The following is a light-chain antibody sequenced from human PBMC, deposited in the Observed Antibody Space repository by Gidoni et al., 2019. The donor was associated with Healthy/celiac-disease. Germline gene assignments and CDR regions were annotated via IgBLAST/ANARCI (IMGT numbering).Light chain of an antibody. CDR2: EVS. CDR1: SSAVGGYNY. Sequence: QSSLTPPPSASGSPGQSVTISCTGTSSAVGGYNYVSWYQQHPGKAPKLMIYEVSKRPSGVPDRFSGSKSGNTASLTVSGLQAEDEADYYCSSYAGSNNFEVFGGGTKLTVL. V-gene: IGLV2-8*01. CDR3: SSYAGSNNFEV. J-gene: IGLJ2*01.